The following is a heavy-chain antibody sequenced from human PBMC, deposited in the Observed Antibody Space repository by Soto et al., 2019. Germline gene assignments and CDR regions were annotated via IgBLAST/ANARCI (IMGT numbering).Heavy chain of an antibody. D-gene: IGHD3-10*01. Sequence: SETLSLTCTVSGVPVTGYYWSWIRQPPGKGLEWIGYVYYGGSTNFNPSLKSRVTMSVDTSRNQFSLKLSSVSAADTAVYYCARVGFNGSGSLEYFHFWSQGTMVT. CDR2: VYYGGST. V-gene: IGHV4-59*02. CDR3: ARVGFNGSGSLEYFHF. CDR1: GVPVTGYY. J-gene: IGHJ4*02.